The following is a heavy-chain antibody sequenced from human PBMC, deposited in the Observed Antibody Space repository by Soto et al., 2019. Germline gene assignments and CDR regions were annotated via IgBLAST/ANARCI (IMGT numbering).Heavy chain of an antibody. Sequence: QVQLQESGPGLVKPSQTLSLTCTVSGGSINSGDYHWSWIRQSPGKGLEWIGAIYYSGSTYYNPSLKSRIRISVDTSKNQFSLKVNSVTAADTAVYYCARDYRVPYAGAMDLWGQGTTVTVSS. CDR2: IYYSGST. J-gene: IGHJ6*02. CDR1: GGSINSGDYH. V-gene: IGHV4-30-4*01. D-gene: IGHD3-16*01. CDR3: ARDYRVPYAGAMDL.